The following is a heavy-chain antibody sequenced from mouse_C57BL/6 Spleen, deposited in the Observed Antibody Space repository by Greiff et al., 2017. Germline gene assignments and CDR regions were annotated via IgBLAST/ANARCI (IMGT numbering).Heavy chain of an antibody. Sequence: VQLQQSGPELVKPGASVKISCRASGYAFSSSWMNWVKQRPGKGLEWIGRIYPGDGDTNYNGKFKGKATLTADKSSSTAYMQLSSLTSEDSAVYFCARDDSYDYWGQGTTLTVSS. CDR2: IYPGDGDT. J-gene: IGHJ2*01. CDR1: GYAFSSSW. V-gene: IGHV1-82*01. CDR3: ARDDSYDY. D-gene: IGHD2-3*01.